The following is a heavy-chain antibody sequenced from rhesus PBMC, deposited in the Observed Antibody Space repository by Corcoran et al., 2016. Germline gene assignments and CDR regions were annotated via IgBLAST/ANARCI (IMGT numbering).Heavy chain of an antibody. J-gene: IGHJ4*01. D-gene: IGHD1-14*01. Sequence: EVQLVQSGAEVKKPGASVQISCQASGYTFPDSYLPWVRQAPGKGLGWMGRVDHEDGEAEYAQKVQDRVTSTAETSTDTAYMELSSLRSEDTAMYYCATGVAGTVDWGQGVLVTVSS. CDR2: VDHEDGEA. V-gene: IGHV1-111*02. CDR3: ATGVAGTVD. CDR1: GYTFPDSY.